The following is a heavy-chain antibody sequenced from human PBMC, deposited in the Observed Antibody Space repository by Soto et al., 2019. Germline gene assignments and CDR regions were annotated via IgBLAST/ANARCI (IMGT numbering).Heavy chain of an antibody. V-gene: IGHV1-46*01. CDR3: ARGNLLRFLEWLLYGMDV. Sequence: QVQLVQSGAEVKKPGASVKVSCKASGYTFTSYYMHWVRQAPGQGLEWMGIINPSGGSTSYAQKFQGRVTMRRDTSTSTVYMELSSLGSEDTAVYYCARGNLLRFLEWLLYGMDVWGQGTTVNVSS. CDR2: INPSGGST. J-gene: IGHJ6*02. CDR1: GYTFTSYY. D-gene: IGHD3-3*01.